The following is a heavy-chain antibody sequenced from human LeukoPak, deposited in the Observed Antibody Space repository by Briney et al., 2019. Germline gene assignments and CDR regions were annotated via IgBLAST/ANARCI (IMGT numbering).Heavy chain of an antibody. CDR3: AMYSSGSGGY. CDR2: MNPNSGKT. Sequence: ASVTVSLKCAVYSFTIYNINWVRQATGPGLGWRGWMNPNSGKTGYAQKFQGKVTMTRNTSISTAYMELSSLRSEDPAVYYCAMYSSGSGGYWGQGTLVTVSS. V-gene: IGHV1-8*01. CDR1: VYSFTIYN. D-gene: IGHD6-19*01. J-gene: IGHJ4*02.